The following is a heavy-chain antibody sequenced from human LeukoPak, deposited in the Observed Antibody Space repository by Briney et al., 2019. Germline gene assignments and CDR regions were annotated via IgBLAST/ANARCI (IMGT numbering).Heavy chain of an antibody. V-gene: IGHV3-23*01. Sequence: RPGGSLRLSCAASGFTFSSYAMSWVRQAPGKGLEWVSAISGSGGSTYYADSVKGRFTISRDNSKNTLYLQMNSLRAEDTAVYYCAKVGGSSSWYLKYDNWGQGTLVTVSS. CDR3: AKVGGSSSWYLKYDN. D-gene: IGHD6-13*01. J-gene: IGHJ4*02. CDR2: ISGSGGST. CDR1: GFTFSSYA.